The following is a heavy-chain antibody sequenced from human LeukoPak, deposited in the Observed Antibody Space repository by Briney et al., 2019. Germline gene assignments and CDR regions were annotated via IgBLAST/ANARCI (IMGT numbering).Heavy chain of an antibody. V-gene: IGHV3-23*01. Sequence: GSLRLSCASSGFPFSSYAMSWVRRPPGKGLEWVSAVSGSGGTTYSADSVRGRFTISRDNSKNTLYLQMNSLRAEDTAVYYCAKLTTVTISDYYTMDVWGQGTTVTVSS. CDR1: GFPFSSYA. D-gene: IGHD4-17*01. CDR3: AKLTTVTISDYYTMDV. J-gene: IGHJ6*02. CDR2: VSGSGGTT.